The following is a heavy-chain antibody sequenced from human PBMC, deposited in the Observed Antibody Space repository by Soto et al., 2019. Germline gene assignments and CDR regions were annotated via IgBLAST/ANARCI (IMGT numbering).Heavy chain of an antibody. Sequence: GGSLRLSGAASVFTFSSYAMSWVRQAPGEGLEWVSAISGSGYHSYYADGVKGRFTISRENCKNTLYLQINSLRAEYTAVYYCAKDGSYYDSPTEREFWRQGTLVTVS. V-gene: IGHV3-23*01. D-gene: IGHD3-22*01. J-gene: IGHJ4*02. CDR2: ISGSGYHS. CDR1: VFTFSSYA. CDR3: AKDGSYYDSPTEREF.